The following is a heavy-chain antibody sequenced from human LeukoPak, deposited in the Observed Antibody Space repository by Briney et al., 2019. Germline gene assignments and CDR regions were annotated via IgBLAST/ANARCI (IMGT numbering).Heavy chain of an antibody. CDR3: ARDIGYCTNGVCYASHFDY. CDR1: GFTFSSDG. J-gene: IGHJ4*02. CDR2: IWYDGSNK. Sequence: GGSLRLSCAASGFTFSSDGMHWVRQAPGKGLEWVAVIWYDGSNKYYTDSVKGRFTISRDNSKDTLYLQMNSLRAEDTAVYYCARDIGYCTNGVCYASHFDYWGQGTLVTVSS. D-gene: IGHD2-8*01. V-gene: IGHV3-33*01.